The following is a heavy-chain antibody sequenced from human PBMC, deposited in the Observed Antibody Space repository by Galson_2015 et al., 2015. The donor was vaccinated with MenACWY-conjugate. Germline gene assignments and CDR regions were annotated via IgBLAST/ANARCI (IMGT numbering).Heavy chain of an antibody. CDR1: GFPVSSNY. D-gene: IGHD3-3*01. V-gene: IGHV3-53*01. CDR3: ARGGSYEGYASDI. J-gene: IGHJ3*02. Sequence: SLRLSCAASGFPVSSNYMNWVRQAPGKGLEWVSVIYSGGSTDYADSVKGRFTISRDNPKNTLYLQMNGLRVEDTAVYYCARGGSYEGYASDIWGQGTMVTVSS. CDR2: IYSGGST.